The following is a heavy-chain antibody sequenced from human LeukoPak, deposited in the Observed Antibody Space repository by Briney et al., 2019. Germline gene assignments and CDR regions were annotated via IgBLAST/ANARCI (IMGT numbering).Heavy chain of an antibody. CDR3: AKWGLYGY. CDR2: IYYSGST. J-gene: IGHJ4*02. CDR1: GGSISSSSYY. Sequence: SETLSLTCTVSGGSISSSSYYWGWIRQPPGKGLEWIGSIYYSGSTYYNPSLKSRVTISVDTSKNQFSLKLSSVTAADTAVYYCAKWGLYGYWGQGTLVTLSS. D-gene: IGHD2-15*01. V-gene: IGHV4-39*07.